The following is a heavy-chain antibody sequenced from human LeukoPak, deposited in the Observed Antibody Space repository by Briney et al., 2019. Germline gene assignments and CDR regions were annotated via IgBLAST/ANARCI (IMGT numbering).Heavy chain of an antibody. Sequence: GGSLRLSCAASGFTFSSYAMSWVRQAPGKGLEWVSAISGSGGSTYYADSVKGRFTISRDNAKNSLYLQMNSLRAEDTAVYYCARDYDSSGYYYAEKRGVDAFDIWGQGTMVTVSS. CDR2: ISGSGGST. J-gene: IGHJ3*02. CDR1: GFTFSSYA. V-gene: IGHV3-23*01. CDR3: ARDYDSSGYYYAEKRGVDAFDI. D-gene: IGHD3-22*01.